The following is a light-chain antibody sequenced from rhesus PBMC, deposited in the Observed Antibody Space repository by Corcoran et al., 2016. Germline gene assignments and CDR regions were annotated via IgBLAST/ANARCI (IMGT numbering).Light chain of an antibody. CDR2: AAS. V-gene: IGKV1-74*01. CDR3: QHSYGTPFT. Sequence: DIQMTQSPSSLSASVGDRVTITCRASEKVNNYLHWYQQKPGKAPKLLIYAASTLQSGVPSRFSGSGSGTDYTFTISSLPPADFATYYFQHSYGTPFTFGPGPNWISN. J-gene: IGKJ3*01. CDR1: EKVNNY.